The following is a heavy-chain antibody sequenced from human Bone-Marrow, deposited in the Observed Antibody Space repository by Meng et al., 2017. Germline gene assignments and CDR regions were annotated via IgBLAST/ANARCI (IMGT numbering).Heavy chain of an antibody. D-gene: IGHD3-9*01. V-gene: IGHV1-18*01. CDR3: ARDGFDWFTDYYYYGMDV. J-gene: IGHJ6*02. CDR1: GYTFTSYG. CDR2: ISAYNGNT. Sequence: ASVKVSCKAPGYTFTSYGISWVRQAPGQGLEWMGWISAYNGNTNYAQKLQGRVTMTTDTSTSTAYMELRSLRSDDTAVYYCARDGFDWFTDYYYYGMDVWGQGTTVTVSS.